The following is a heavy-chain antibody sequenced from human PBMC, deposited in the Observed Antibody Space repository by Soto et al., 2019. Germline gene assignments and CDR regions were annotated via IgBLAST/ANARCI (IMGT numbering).Heavy chain of an antibody. J-gene: IGHJ3*02. V-gene: IGHV3-73*01. CDR3: TSSSLGAAFDI. Sequence: PGGSLRLSCAASGFTFSDSALHWVRQASGKGLEWVGRVRSKAKTNATAYATSVKGRFTVSRGDSKNTAYLQMNSLKTEDTAVYYCTSSSLGAAFDIWGQGTMVTVSS. CDR1: GFTFSDSA. CDR2: VRSKAKTNAT.